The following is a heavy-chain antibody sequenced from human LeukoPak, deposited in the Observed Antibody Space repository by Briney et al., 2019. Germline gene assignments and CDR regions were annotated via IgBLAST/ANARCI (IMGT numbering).Heavy chain of an antibody. V-gene: IGHV3-21*01. CDR2: ISSSSSYI. Sequence: GGSLRLSCAASGFTFSSYSMNWVRQAPGKGLEWVSSISSSSSYIYYADSVKGRFTISRDNAKNSLYLQMNSLRAGDTAVYYCAREWSGWYDYWGQGTLVTVSS. J-gene: IGHJ4*02. CDR3: AREWSGWYDY. D-gene: IGHD6-19*01. CDR1: GFTFSSYS.